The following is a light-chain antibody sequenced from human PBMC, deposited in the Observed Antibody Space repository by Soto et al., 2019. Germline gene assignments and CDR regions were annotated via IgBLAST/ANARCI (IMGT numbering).Light chain of an antibody. J-gene: IGLJ1*01. CDR1: SSDVGGYNY. CDR2: EVS. V-gene: IGLV2-14*01. CDR3: SSYTTISTYV. Sequence: QSVLTQPASVSGSPGQSITISCTGTSSDVGGYNYVSWYQQHPGKAPKLMLYEVSDRPSGVSNRFSVSKSGNTASLTISGLQAEDEADYYCSSYTTISTYVFGTGTKVTVL.